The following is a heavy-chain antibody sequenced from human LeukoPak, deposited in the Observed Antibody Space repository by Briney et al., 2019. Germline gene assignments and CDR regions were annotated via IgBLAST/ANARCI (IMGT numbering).Heavy chain of an antibody. CDR1: GGTFSSYT. V-gene: IGHV1-69*04. CDR3: ARDPSYCSGGSCYSDY. D-gene: IGHD2-15*01. Sequence: SVKVSCKASGGTFSSYTISWVRQAPGQGLEWMGRIIPILGIANYAQKFQGRVTITADKSTSTAYMELSSLRSEDTAVYHCARDPSYCSGGSCYSDYWGQGTLVTVSS. CDR2: IIPILGIA. J-gene: IGHJ4*02.